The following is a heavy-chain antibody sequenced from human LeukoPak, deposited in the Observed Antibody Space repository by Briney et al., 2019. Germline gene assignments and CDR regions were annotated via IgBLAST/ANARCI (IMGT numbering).Heavy chain of an antibody. CDR1: GYIFTGYY. CDR3: ARVQWLVTGGFDY. J-gene: IGHJ4*02. V-gene: IGHV1-2*02. Sequence: ASVKVSCKASGYIFTGYYMHWVRQAPGQGLEWMGWINPNSGGTNYAQKFQGRVTMTRDTSISTAYMELSRLRSDDTAVYYCARVQWLVTGGFDYWGQGTLVTVSS. D-gene: IGHD6-19*01. CDR2: INPNSGGT.